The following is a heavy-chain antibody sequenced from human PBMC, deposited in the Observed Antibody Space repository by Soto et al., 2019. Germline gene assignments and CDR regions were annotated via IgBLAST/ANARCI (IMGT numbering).Heavy chain of an antibody. Sequence: PSETLSLTCTVSGGSISGYYWSWVRQPAGKGLEWVGRIYSDGTTNYSPSLKSRVTMSLDTSKDQFSLHLNSVTAAETAVYYCSRVGCSNSKCYTRGMDVWGQGTTVTVSS. CDR1: GGSISGYY. CDR2: IYSDGTT. V-gene: IGHV4-4*07. D-gene: IGHD2-2*01. CDR3: SRVGCSNSKCYTRGMDV. J-gene: IGHJ6*02.